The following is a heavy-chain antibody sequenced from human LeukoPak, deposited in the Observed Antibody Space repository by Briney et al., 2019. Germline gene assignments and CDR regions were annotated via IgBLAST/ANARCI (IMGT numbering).Heavy chain of an antibody. Sequence: GESLQISSHGSYCRFTSYWIAWGRRLPGKGVEWMGIIYPADSDMRYSPSFQGQVTMSVDKSISTAYLQWRSLKASDTAMYYCARVRSSWHTDAFDIWGQGTMVSV. CDR1: YCRFTSYW. CDR2: IYPADSDM. CDR3: ARVRSSWHTDAFDI. V-gene: IGHV5-51*01. J-gene: IGHJ3*02. D-gene: IGHD3-3*01.